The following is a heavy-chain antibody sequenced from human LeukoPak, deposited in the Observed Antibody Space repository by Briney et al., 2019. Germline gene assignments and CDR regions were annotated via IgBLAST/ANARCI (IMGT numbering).Heavy chain of an antibody. J-gene: IGHJ4*02. Sequence: SETLSLTCTVSGGSISSSNYYWGWIRQPPGKGLEWIGSIYYSGSTYYNPSLKSRVTISVDTSKNQFSLKLSSVTAADTAVYYCARESFLESSSSPIDYWGQGTLVTVSS. D-gene: IGHD6-6*01. V-gene: IGHV4-39*07. CDR1: GGSISSSNYY. CDR3: ARESFLESSSSPIDY. CDR2: IYYSGST.